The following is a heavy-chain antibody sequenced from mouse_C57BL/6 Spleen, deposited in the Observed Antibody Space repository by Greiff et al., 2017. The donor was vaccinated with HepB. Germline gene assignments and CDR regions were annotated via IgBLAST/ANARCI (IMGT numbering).Heavy chain of an antibody. CDR2: ISSGSSTI. J-gene: IGHJ2*01. Sequence: DVHLVESGGGLVKPGGSLKLSCAASGFTFSDYGMHWVRQAPEKGLEWVAYISSGSSTIYYADTVKGRFTISRDNAKNTLFLQMTSLRSEDTAMYYCARMGYYYGSYYFDYWGQGTTLTVSS. CDR3: ARMGYYYGSYYFDY. D-gene: IGHD1-1*01. CDR1: GFTFSDYG. V-gene: IGHV5-17*01.